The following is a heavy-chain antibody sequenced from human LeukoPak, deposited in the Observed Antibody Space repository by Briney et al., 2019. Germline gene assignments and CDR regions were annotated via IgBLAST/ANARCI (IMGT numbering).Heavy chain of an antibody. D-gene: IGHD2-15*01. Sequence: SVKVSCKASLGTFFSYMISSGRQAPGQGLEWMGRIIPILGIANYAQKFQGRVTITADKSTSTAYMELSSLRSEDTAVYYCARFSGGSHVSGMDVWGQGPRSPSP. CDR3: ARFSGGSHVSGMDV. V-gene: IGHV1-69*02. CDR2: IIPILGIA. J-gene: IGHJ6*02. CDR1: LGTFFSYM.